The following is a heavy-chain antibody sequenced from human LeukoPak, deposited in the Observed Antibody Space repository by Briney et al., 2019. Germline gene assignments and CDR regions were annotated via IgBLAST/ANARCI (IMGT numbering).Heavy chain of an antibody. D-gene: IGHD5-24*01. Sequence: PGGSLRLSCAASGFSFNIYAMNWVRQAPGKGLEWVSVIIGNGGGIHYADSVKGRFTISRDNSGNTLYLQMNSLRVEDTAVYYCAKDRIPDGKDTIDFWGQGTLVTVSS. CDR1: GFSFNIYA. J-gene: IGHJ4*02. CDR3: AKDRIPDGKDTIDF. V-gene: IGHV3-23*01. CDR2: IIGNGGGI.